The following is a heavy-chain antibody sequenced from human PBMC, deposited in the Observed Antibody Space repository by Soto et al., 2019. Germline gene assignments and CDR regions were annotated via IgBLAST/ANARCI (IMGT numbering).Heavy chain of an antibody. CDR2: IWPGDSDT. Sequence: GESLKISCKVSGYSFTSFWIAWVRQWPGKGLEWMGIIWPGDSDTRYGPSFQGQVTISADKSITTAYLQWRSLKASDTAMYFCARYLEDGFHYWFDPWGQGTQVTVSS. CDR1: GYSFTSFW. J-gene: IGHJ5*02. V-gene: IGHV5-51*01. D-gene: IGHD2-15*01. CDR3: ARYLEDGFHYWFDP.